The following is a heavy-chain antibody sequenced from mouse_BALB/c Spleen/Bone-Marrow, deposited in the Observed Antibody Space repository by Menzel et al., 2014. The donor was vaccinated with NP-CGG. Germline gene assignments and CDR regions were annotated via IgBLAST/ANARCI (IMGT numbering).Heavy chain of an antibody. CDR1: GYAFSTSW. J-gene: IGHJ4*01. V-gene: IGHV1-82*01. D-gene: IGHD2-3*01. CDR3: ARSDGYRAMDY. CDR2: IYPGDGDT. Sequence: LVESGPELAKPGASVKISCKASGYAFSTSWMNWVKQRPGQGLEWIGRIYPGDGDTNYNGKFKGKATLTADKSSSTAYMQLSSLTSVDSAVYLCARSDGYRAMDYWGQGTSVTVSS.